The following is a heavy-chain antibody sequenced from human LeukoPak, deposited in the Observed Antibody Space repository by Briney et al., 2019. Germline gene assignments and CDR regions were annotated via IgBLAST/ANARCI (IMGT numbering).Heavy chain of an antibody. CDR3: ARGSKWEHLDY. V-gene: IGHV1-18*01. J-gene: IGHJ4*02. CDR1: GCSFSTYG. CDR2: ISAYNGNT. Sequence: ASVKVSCKASGCSFSTYGITWVRQAHGQGLEWVGWISAYNGNTNYAQKLQGRVTMTTDTSTNTAYMELRSLRSDDTAVYYCARGSKWEHLDYWGQGTLVTVSS. D-gene: IGHD1-26*01.